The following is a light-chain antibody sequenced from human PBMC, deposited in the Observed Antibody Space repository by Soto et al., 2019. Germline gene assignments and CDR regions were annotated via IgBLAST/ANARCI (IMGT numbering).Light chain of an antibody. CDR2: ATS. V-gene: IGKV1-27*01. CDR1: QGIAPY. Sequence: DVQMTQSPSSLSAFVGDRVTITCRASQGIAPYLAWFQQKPGKVPKLLIYATSTLQSGVPSRLSGSGSGTDFTLTISSLQPEDVATYYCQKYNTAPLTFGGGTKVEIK. CDR3: QKYNTAPLT. J-gene: IGKJ4*01.